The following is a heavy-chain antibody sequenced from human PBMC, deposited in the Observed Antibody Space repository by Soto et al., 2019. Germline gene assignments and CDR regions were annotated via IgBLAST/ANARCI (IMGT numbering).Heavy chain of an antibody. D-gene: IGHD4-17*01. Sequence: GGSLRLSCTASGFTFNTYAMHWVRQAPGKGLEWVALILNDGINKYYADSVEGRFTISRDNSKNTLFLQMNSLRPEDTAVYYCVRSLRWGGADTEYFQHWGQGTLVTVSS. CDR3: VRSLRWGGADTEYFQH. V-gene: IGHV3-30-3*01. CDR2: ILNDGINK. CDR1: GFTFNTYA. J-gene: IGHJ1*01.